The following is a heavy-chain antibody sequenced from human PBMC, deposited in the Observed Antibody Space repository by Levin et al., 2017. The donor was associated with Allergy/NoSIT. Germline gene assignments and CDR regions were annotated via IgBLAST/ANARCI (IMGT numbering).Heavy chain of an antibody. CDR2: IYHSGST. V-gene: IGHV4-4*02. Sequence: SETLSLTCAVSGGSISSSNWWSWVRQPPGKGLEWIGEIYHSGSTNYNPSLKSRVTISVDKSKNQFSLKLSSVTAADTAVYYCARGTRQSPRQAKGLWFGDRWGQGTLVTVSS. CDR3: ARGTRQSPRQAKGLWFGDR. CDR1: GGSISSSNW. D-gene: IGHD3-10*01. J-gene: IGHJ4*02.